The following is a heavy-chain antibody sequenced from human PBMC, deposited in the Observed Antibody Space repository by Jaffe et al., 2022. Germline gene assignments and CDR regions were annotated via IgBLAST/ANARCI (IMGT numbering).Heavy chain of an antibody. V-gene: IGHV4-34*01. CDR1: GGSFSGYY. Sequence: QVQLQQWGAGLLKPSETLSLTCAVYGGSFSGYYWSWIRQPPGKGLEWIGEINHSGSTNYNPSLKSRVTISVDTSKNQFSLKLSSVTAADTAVYYCAREPAVAGIYYFDYWGQGTLVTVSS. CDR2: INHSGST. J-gene: IGHJ4*02. CDR3: AREPAVAGIYYFDY. D-gene: IGHD6-19*01.